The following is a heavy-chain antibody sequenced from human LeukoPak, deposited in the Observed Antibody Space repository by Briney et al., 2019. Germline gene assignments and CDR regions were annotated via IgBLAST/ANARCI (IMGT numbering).Heavy chain of an antibody. D-gene: IGHD3-16*01. CDR2: ISSNRGST. CDR3: ARDMIALGGITAPRSCDY. J-gene: IGHJ4*02. V-gene: IGHV3-64*04. Sequence: GGALRLSRSASGFTFSSYAMHWLRQAPAKGLEYVSAISSNRGSTYYADPVKGRFTIARDNTNSTVYLQMNSLTVEDIAVYYCARDMIALGGITAPRSCDYWGQGTLVTVSS. CDR1: GFTFSSYA.